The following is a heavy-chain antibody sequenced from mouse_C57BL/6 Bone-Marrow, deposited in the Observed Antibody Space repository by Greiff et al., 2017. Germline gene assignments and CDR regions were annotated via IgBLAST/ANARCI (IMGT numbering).Heavy chain of an antibody. Sequence: EVKLMESGPGLVKPSQSLSLTCSVTGYSITSGYYWNWIRQFPGNKLEWMGYISYDGSNNYNPSLKNRISITRDTSKNQFFLKLNSVTTEDTATYYCAREGTTVPFGYWGQGTLVTVSA. V-gene: IGHV3-6*01. J-gene: IGHJ3*01. CDR3: AREGTTVPFGY. CDR1: GYSITSGYY. CDR2: ISYDGSN. D-gene: IGHD1-1*01.